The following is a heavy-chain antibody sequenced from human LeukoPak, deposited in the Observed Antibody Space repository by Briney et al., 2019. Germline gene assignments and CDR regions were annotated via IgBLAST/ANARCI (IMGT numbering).Heavy chain of an antibody. D-gene: IGHD3-16*02. J-gene: IGHJ4*02. CDR1: GFTFGDYA. CDR3: NRARYDYVLRSYRYADY. Sequence: GGSLRLSCTASGFTFGDYAMSWVRQAPGKGLEWVGFIRSKTYGGTTEYAASVKSRFTISRDDSKSIAYLKMNSLKTEHTAVYYCNRARYDYVLRSYRYADYWGQGTLVTVSS. CDR2: IRSKTYGGTT. V-gene: IGHV3-49*04.